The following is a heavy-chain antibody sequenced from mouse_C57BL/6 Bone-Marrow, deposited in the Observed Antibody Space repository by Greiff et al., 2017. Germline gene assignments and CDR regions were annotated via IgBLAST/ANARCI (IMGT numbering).Heavy chain of an antibody. Sequence: VKLMESGPGLVAPSQSLSITCTVSGFSLTSYGVDWVRQPPGKGLEWLGVIWGGGSTNYTSAPMSRLSISKDNSKSQVFLKMNSLQTDDTAMYYCATLWLRRRDYAMDDWGQGTSVTVSS. V-gene: IGHV2-9*01. D-gene: IGHD2-2*01. CDR1: GFSLTSYG. CDR3: ATLWLRRRDYAMDD. CDR2: IWGGGST. J-gene: IGHJ4*01.